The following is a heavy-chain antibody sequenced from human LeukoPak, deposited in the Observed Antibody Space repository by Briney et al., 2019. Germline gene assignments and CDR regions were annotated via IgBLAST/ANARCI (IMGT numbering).Heavy chain of an antibody. CDR1: GGSISSGGYY. D-gene: IGHD7-27*01. V-gene: IGHV4-30-2*01. Sequence: SQTLSLTCTVSGGSISSGGYYWSWIRQPPGKGLEWIGYIYHSGSTYYNPSLKSRVTISVDRSKNQFSLKLSSVTAADTAVYYCARDCPKLGNYFDYWGQETLVTVSS. CDR3: ARDCPKLGNYFDY. J-gene: IGHJ4*02. CDR2: IYHSGST.